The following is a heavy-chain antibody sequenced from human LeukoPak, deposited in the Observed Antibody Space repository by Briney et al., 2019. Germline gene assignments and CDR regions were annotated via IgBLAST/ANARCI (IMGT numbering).Heavy chain of an antibody. CDR3: ATTTIRLGY. Sequence: SETLSLTGTVSGGSISSTSYYWGWIRQPPGKGLEWIGSIYYSWDTYYNPSLKSRVTISVDTSKNQFSLKLSSVTAADTAVYYCATTTIRLGYWGQGTLVTVSS. CDR2: IYYSWDT. CDR1: GGSISSTSYY. D-gene: IGHD1-26*01. V-gene: IGHV4-39*01. J-gene: IGHJ4*02.